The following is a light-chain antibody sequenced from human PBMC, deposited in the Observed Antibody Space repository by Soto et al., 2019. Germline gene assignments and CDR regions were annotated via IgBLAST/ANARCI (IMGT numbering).Light chain of an antibody. CDR3: QQYNDWQWT. V-gene: IGKV3-15*01. J-gene: IGKJ1*01. CDR2: GAS. Sequence: EIVVTQSPATLSVSPGERATLSCRASQSVSNNLAWYQQKPGQAPRLLIYGASTRATGVPVRFGGSGSGTEFTLTISSLQSEDFALYYCQQYNDWQWTFGQGIKVDIK. CDR1: QSVSNN.